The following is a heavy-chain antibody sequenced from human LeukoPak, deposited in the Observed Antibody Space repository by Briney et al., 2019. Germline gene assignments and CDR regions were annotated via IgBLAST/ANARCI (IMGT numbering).Heavy chain of an antibody. CDR1: GFTFSSYS. CDR2: ISSSSSYI. V-gene: IGHV3-21*04. Sequence: GGSLRLSCAASGFTFSSYSMNWVRQAPGKGLEWVSSISSSSSYIHYADTVKGRFTISRDNAKNSLYLQMNSLRAEDTAVYSGAKGDWASWFDPWGQGTLVT. J-gene: IGHJ5*02. CDR3: AKGDWASWFDP. D-gene: IGHD3/OR15-3a*01.